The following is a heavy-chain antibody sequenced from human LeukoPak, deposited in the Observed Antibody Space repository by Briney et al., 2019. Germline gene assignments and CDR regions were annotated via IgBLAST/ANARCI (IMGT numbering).Heavy chain of an antibody. CDR2: ISGYNGNT. CDR1: GYTFNNYG. Sequence: ASVKVSCKASGYTFNNYGIIWVRQAPGQGLEWMGWISGYNGNTNYAQKLQGRVTMTTDTSTSTAYMELRSLRSDDTAVYYCARYGNIVVVPAAMDMDVWGKGTTVTVSS. V-gene: IGHV1-18*01. D-gene: IGHD2-2*01. CDR3: ARYGNIVVVPAAMDMDV. J-gene: IGHJ6*03.